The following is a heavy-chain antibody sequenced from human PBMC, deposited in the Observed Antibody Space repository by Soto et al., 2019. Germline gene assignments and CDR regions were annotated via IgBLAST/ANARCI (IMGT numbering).Heavy chain of an antibody. V-gene: IGHV3-23*01. CDR1: GFTFGTYA. Sequence: PGGSLRLSCAASGFTFGTYAMNWVRQAPGKGLEWVSSISGGGGTKYADSVKGRFTTSRDNSKNTVYLQMNSLRAEDTAVYYCVKGGGIYPTYGMDVWGPGATVTVSS. D-gene: IGHD3-16*01. J-gene: IGHJ6*02. CDR3: VKGGGIYPTYGMDV. CDR2: ISGGGGT.